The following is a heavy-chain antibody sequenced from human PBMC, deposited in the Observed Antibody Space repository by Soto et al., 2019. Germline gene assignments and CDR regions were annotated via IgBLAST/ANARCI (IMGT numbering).Heavy chain of an antibody. D-gene: IGHD3-10*01. CDR2: VSAYNGNT. J-gene: IGHJ6*03. CDR3: ARGGAGYYYGSGSPDYHYYYMDV. V-gene: IGHV1-18*01. CDR1: GYTFTSYG. Sequence: GASVTVSCRASGYTFTSYGISWVRQAPGQGLEWMGWVSAYNGNTNYAQKLQGRVTMTTDTSTSTAYMELRSLRSDDTAVYYCARGGAGYYYGSGSPDYHYYYMDVWGKGTTVTVSS.